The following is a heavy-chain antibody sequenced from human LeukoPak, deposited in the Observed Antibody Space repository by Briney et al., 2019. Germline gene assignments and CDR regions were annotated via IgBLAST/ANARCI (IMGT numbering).Heavy chain of an antibody. V-gene: IGHV3-30*03. CDR1: GFTFSSYS. D-gene: IGHD1-26*01. J-gene: IGHJ4*02. CDR2: ISSDGSNG. Sequence: GGSLRLSCAASGFTFSSYSMNWVRQAPGKGLEWVAVISSDGSNGYYADSVKGRFTISRDNSKNTLYLQMNSLRVEDTAVYYCAREVGKRDFDYWGQGTLVTVSS. CDR3: AREVGKRDFDY.